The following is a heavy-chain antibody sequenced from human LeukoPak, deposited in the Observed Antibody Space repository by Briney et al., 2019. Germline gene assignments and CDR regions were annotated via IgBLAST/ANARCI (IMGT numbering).Heavy chain of an antibody. Sequence: GGSLRLSCAASGFTFSSYEMNWVRQAPGKGLEWGSYISSSGSTIYYADSVKGRFTISRDNAKNSLYLQMNSLRAEDTAVYYCARVGRNDAFDIWGQGTMVTVSS. D-gene: IGHD3/OR15-3a*01. J-gene: IGHJ3*02. V-gene: IGHV3-48*03. CDR3: ARVGRNDAFDI. CDR2: ISSSGSTI. CDR1: GFTFSSYE.